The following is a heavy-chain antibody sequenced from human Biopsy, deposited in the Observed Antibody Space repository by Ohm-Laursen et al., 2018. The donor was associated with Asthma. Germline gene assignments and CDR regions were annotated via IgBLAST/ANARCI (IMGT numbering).Heavy chain of an antibody. CDR3: AKDRDYDILTGPPGFDY. CDR1: GFTFSSYG. J-gene: IGHJ4*02. V-gene: IGHV3-33*06. Sequence: SLRLSCAASGFTFSSYGMHWVRQAPGKGLEWVAVIWYDGSNKYYADSVKGRFTISRDNSKNTLYLQMNSLRAEDTAVYYCAKDRDYDILTGPPGFDYWGQGTLVTVSS. CDR2: IWYDGSNK. D-gene: IGHD3-9*01.